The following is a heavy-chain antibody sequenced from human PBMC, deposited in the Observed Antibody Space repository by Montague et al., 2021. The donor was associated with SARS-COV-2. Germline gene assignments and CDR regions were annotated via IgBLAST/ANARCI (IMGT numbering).Heavy chain of an antibody. CDR2: INNSGST. D-gene: IGHD3-22*01. V-gene: IGHV4-34*01. Sequence: SETLSLTCAVYGGSFSGYYWSWIRQPPGKGLEWIGEINNSGSTNYNPSLKSRVAISVATSKNQFSLKLPSVTAADTAVYYCARGRIEVSMIVVVLTGASYYMDVWGQGTTVTVSS. J-gene: IGHJ6*03. CDR3: ARGRIEVSMIVVVLTGASYYMDV. CDR1: GGSFSGYY.